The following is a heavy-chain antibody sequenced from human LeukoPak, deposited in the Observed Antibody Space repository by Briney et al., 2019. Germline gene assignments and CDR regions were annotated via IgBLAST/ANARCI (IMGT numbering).Heavy chain of an antibody. J-gene: IGHJ5*02. V-gene: IGHV4-34*01. CDR3: ARGGSNYYDSSGYYYH. CDR1: GGSFSGYY. D-gene: IGHD3-22*01. CDR2: INHSGST. Sequence: SETLSLTCAVYGGSFSGYYWSWIRQPPGKGLEWIGEINHSGSTNYNPSLKSRVTISVDTSKNQFSLKLSSVTAADTAVYYCARGGSNYYDSSGYYYHWGQGTLVTVSS.